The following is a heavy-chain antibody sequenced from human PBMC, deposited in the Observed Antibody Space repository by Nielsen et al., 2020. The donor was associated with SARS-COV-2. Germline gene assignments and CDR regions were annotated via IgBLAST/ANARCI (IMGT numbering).Heavy chain of an antibody. V-gene: IGHV3-53*01. J-gene: IGHJ4*02. D-gene: IGHD6-19*01. CDR3: GVAGGY. CDR2: IYKAGNT. Sequence: GESLKISCATSGVSVSSHYMSWVRQAPGKGLEWVAVIYKAGNTAYADSVKGRFTISRDNAKNTLYLQMNSLRAEDTAVYYCGVAGGYWGQGTLVTVSS. CDR1: GVSVSSHY.